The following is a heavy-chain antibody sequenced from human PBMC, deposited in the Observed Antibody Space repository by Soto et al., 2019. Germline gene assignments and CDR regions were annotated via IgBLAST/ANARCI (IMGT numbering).Heavy chain of an antibody. Sequence: SETLSLTCTVSGGSVSSRGYHWSWIRQPPGKGLEWIGYIHYSGSTDYSPSLKTRVTISIETSKNQFSLKVNSVTDADTAVYYCARVRGDYFNWFDPWGQGTPVTVSS. CDR3: ARVRGDYFNWFDP. D-gene: IGHD4-17*01. CDR2: IHYSGST. CDR1: GGSVSSRGYH. J-gene: IGHJ5*02. V-gene: IGHV4-61*08.